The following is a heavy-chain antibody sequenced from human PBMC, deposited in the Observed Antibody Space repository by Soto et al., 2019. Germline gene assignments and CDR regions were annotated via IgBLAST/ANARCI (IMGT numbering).Heavy chain of an antibody. J-gene: IGHJ3*02. CDR2: ISGSGGST. CDR3: AKDLGDYGDYVDAFDI. CDR1: GFTFSSYA. Sequence: EVQLLESGGGLVQPGGSLRLSCAASGFTFSSYAMSWVRQAPGKGLEWVSAISGSGGSTYYADSVKGRFTMSRDNSKNTRYRQMNSLRAEDTAVYYCAKDLGDYGDYVDAFDIWGQGTMVTVSS. D-gene: IGHD4-17*01. V-gene: IGHV3-23*01.